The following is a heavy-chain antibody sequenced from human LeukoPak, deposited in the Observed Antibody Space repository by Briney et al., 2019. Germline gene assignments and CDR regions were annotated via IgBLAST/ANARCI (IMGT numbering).Heavy chain of an antibody. CDR2: ITYGGTT. D-gene: IGHD3-10*01. CDR3: ARYVVYGSGKYYFDY. V-gene: IGHV4-39*01. CDR1: GGSIRSSDYC. Sequence: SETLSLTCFVSGGSIRSSDYCWSWIRQPPGKEVEWIASITYGGTTYYNPSLQSRVTISVDTSKNQFSLRLNSVTAADTAVYFCARYVVYGSGKYYFDYWGQGSLATVSS. J-gene: IGHJ4*02.